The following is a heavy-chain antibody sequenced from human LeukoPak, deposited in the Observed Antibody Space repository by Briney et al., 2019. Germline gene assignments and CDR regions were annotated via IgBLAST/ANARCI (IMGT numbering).Heavy chain of an antibody. CDR3: ARGSSVYSGVPAGDY. J-gene: IGHJ4*02. CDR1: GFTFSSYE. D-gene: IGHD3-10*01. CDR2: ISSSGSTI. Sequence: GGSLRLSCAASGFTFSSYEINWVRQAPGKGLEWVSYISSSGSTIYYADSVKGRFTISRDNAKNSLYLQMNSLRAEDTAVYYCARGSSVYSGVPAGDYWGQGTLVTVSS. V-gene: IGHV3-48*03.